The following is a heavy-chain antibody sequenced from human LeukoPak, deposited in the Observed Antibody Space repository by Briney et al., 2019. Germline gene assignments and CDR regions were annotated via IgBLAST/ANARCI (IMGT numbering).Heavy chain of an antibody. CDR2: MNSDGSST. D-gene: IGHD3-22*01. CDR3: ARGYYDSSGFYLGY. Sequence: GGSLRLSCAASGFTFSSYWMHCVRQAPGKGLVWVSRMNSDGSSTGYADSVKGRFTISRDNAKNTLYLQMNSLRAEDTAVYYCARGYYDSSGFYLGYWGQGTLVTVSS. CDR1: GFTFSSYW. V-gene: IGHV3-74*01. J-gene: IGHJ4*02.